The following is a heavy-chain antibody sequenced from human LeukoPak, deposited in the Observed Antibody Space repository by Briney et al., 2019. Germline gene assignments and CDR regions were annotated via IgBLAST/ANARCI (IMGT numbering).Heavy chain of an antibody. CDR1: RGSVTSYF. CDR2: VHASGST. V-gene: IGHV4-4*07. Sequence: PSETLSLICNVSRGSVTSYFWNWIRQPARKRLEWIGRVHASGSTNYSPSLKSRLTIFLDKSKNNFSLKLTSVTAADTALYYCARDVESESGLFGVWGRGIPVLVSS. CDR3: ARDVESESGLFGV. J-gene: IGHJ2*01. D-gene: IGHD3-16*01.